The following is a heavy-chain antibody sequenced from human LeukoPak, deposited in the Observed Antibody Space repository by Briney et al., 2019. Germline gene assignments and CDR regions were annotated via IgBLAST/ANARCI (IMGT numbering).Heavy chain of an antibody. J-gene: IGHJ4*02. Sequence: PSETLSLTCTVSGGSISSYYWSWLRQPPGKGLEWIGYIYYSGSTNYNPSLKSRVPISVDTSKNQFSLKLSSVTAADTAVYYCARHAIGAAAGNFDYWGQGTLVTVSS. CDR3: ARHAIGAAAGNFDY. D-gene: IGHD6-13*01. CDR1: GGSISSYY. V-gene: IGHV4-59*08. CDR2: IYYSGST.